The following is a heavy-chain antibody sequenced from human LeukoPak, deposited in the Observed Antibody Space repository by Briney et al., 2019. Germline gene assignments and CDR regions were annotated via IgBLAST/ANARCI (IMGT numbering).Heavy chain of an antibody. J-gene: IGHJ5*01. V-gene: IGHV3-23*01. CDR1: GFAFSFYA. Sequence: GGSLRLSCAASGFAFSFYAMSWLRQPPGKGLEWVSTINANSGTTSYAASVRGRFTISRDNSKNTLYLQVNTPRADDTATYYCAKPVSGGLAVTADWFHPWGQGTLVVVSS. D-gene: IGHD6-19*01. CDR2: INANSGTT. CDR3: AKPVSGGLAVTADWFHP.